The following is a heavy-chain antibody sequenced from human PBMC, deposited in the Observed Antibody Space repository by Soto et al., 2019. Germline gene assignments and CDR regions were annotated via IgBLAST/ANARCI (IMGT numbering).Heavy chain of an antibody. CDR3: ARDTAMVNYYYYYGMDV. J-gene: IGHJ6*02. CDR1: GFTFSSYG. V-gene: IGHV3-33*01. D-gene: IGHD5-18*01. Sequence: GGSLRLSCAASGFTFSSYGMHWVRQAPGKGLEWVAVIWYDGSNKYYADSVKGRFTISRDNSKNTLYLQMNSLRAEDTAVYYCARDTAMVNYYYYYGMDVWGHGTTVTVSS. CDR2: IWYDGSNK.